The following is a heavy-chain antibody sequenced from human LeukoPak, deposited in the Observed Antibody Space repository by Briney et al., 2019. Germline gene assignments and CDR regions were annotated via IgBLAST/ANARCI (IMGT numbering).Heavy chain of an antibody. J-gene: IGHJ6*02. Sequence: ASVKVSCKASGYTFTGYYMHWVRQAPGQGLEWMGWINPNSGGTNYAQKFQGRVTMTRDTSISTAYMELSRLRSDDMAVYYCARGYGDSSYYYYGMDVWGQGTTVTVSS. V-gene: IGHV1-2*02. CDR3: ARGYGDSSYYYYGMDV. D-gene: IGHD4-17*01. CDR2: INPNSGGT. CDR1: GYTFTGYY.